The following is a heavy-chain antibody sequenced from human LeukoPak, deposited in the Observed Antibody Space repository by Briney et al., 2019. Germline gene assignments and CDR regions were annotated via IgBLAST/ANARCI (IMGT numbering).Heavy chain of an antibody. Sequence: SETLSLTCTVSGGSISTYYWNWIRQPPGKGLEWIGYIYHSGSTNYNPSLRSRVTISVDTSKNQFSLNLNSVTAADTAVYYCARGGAARLHFQNWGQGTLVTVSS. D-gene: IGHD6-6*01. J-gene: IGHJ1*01. CDR1: GGSISTYY. V-gene: IGHV4-59*01. CDR2: IYHSGST. CDR3: ARGGAARLHFQN.